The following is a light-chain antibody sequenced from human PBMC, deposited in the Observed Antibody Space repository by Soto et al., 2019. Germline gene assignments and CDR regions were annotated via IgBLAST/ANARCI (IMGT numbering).Light chain of an antibody. Sequence: SYELTQPPSVSVSPGQTARITCSGDVLSDQYGYWCQQKPGQAPVLVMYKDSERPSGIPERFSGSSSGTTVTLTISGVQAEDEADYYCQSADSSGTYLYVFGTGTKLTVL. V-gene: IGLV3-25*03. CDR3: QSADSSGTYLYV. CDR1: VLSDQY. CDR2: KDS. J-gene: IGLJ1*01.